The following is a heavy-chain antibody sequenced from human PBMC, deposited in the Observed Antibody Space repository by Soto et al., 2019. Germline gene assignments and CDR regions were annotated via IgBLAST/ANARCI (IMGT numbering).Heavy chain of an antibody. CDR1: GFTFRDYA. V-gene: IGHV3-49*05. CDR2: IRSERYGGTA. Sequence: QAVESGGGLVKPGQSLRLSCAGSGFTFRDYAVAWFRQTPGKGLECIGFIRSERYGGTADYAASVRGRFIISRDDYTGVAYVQMDSLRSGDTGVYDCTLIPRNGRDAPFASWGQGTLVTVAS. CDR3: TLIPRNGRDAPFAS. J-gene: IGHJ5*01. D-gene: IGHD2-2*01.